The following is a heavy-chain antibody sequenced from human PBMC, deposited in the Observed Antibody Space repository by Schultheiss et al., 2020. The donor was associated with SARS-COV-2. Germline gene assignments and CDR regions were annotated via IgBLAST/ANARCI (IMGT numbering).Heavy chain of an antibody. J-gene: IGHJ4*02. CDR3: AKAGYSSSSWYQYYFDY. Sequence: GGSLRLSCAASGFTFSSYAMSWVRQAPGKGLEWVSAISGSGGSTYYADSVKGRFTISRDNSKNTLYLQMNSLRAEDTAVYYCAKAGYSSSSWYQYYFDYWGQGTLVTVSS. CDR1: GFTFSSYA. D-gene: IGHD6-6*01. V-gene: IGHV3-23*01. CDR2: ISGSGGST.